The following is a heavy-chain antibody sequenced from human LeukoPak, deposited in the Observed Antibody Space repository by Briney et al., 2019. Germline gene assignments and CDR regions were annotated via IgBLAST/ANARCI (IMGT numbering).Heavy chain of an antibody. D-gene: IGHD4-23*01. V-gene: IGHV1-2*02. CDR2: INPNSGGT. Sequence: GASVNVSCKASGYTFTVYYMDWVGQAPGPGLEWMGWINPNSGGTNYAQKFQGRVTMSRDTSISTAYMQLSRLRSDDTAVYYCARDFYGGVSLYYVGYWGQGNLGTVSS. J-gene: IGHJ4*02. CDR1: GYTFTVYY. CDR3: ARDFYGGVSLYYVGY.